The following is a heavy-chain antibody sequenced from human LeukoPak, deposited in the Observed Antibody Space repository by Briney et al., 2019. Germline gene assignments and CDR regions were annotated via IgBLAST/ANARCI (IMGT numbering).Heavy chain of an antibody. CDR1: GDSVSSNSAA. CDR2: TYYRSKWYS. J-gene: IGHJ4*02. Sequence: SQTLSLTCAISGDSVSSNSAAWNWIRQSPSRGLEWLGRTYYRSKWYSDYSVSVKSRITINPDTSKNQVSLRLSSVTAADTAVYYCARARRGSYSLFDYWGQGTLVTVSS. D-gene: IGHD3-16*01. CDR3: ARARRGSYSLFDY. V-gene: IGHV6-1*01.